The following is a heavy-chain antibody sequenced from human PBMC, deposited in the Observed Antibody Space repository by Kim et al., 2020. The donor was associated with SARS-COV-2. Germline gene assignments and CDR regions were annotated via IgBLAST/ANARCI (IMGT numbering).Heavy chain of an antibody. CDR3: ARALGYCSSTSCSPWGYYYGMDV. CDR1: GYTFTSYA. J-gene: IGHJ6*02. V-gene: IGHV7-4-1*02. CDR2: INTNTGNP. Sequence: ASVKVSCKASGYTFTSYAMNWVRQAPGQGLEWMGWINTNTGNPTYAQGFTGRFVFSLDTSVSTAYLQISSLKAEDTAVYYCARALGYCSSTSCSPWGYYYGMDVWGQGTTVTVSS. D-gene: IGHD2-2*01.